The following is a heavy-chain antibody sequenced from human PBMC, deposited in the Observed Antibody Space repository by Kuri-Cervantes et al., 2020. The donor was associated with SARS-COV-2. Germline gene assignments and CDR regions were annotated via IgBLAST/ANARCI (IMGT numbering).Heavy chain of an antibody. CDR1: GGSFSGYY. V-gene: IGHV4-34*01. CDR2: IYYSGST. CDR3: ARTGWFGENYYGMDV. D-gene: IGHD3-10*01. J-gene: IGHJ6*02. Sequence: GSLRLSCAVYGGSFSGYYWSWIRQPPGKGLEWIGSIYYSGSTYYNPSLKSRVTISVDTSKNQFSLKLSSVTAADTAVYYCARTGWFGENYYGMDVWGQGTTVTVSS.